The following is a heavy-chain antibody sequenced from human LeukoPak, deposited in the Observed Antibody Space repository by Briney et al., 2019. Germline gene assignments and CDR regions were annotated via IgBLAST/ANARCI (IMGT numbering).Heavy chain of an antibody. Sequence: ASVKVSCKASGYTFTSYDINWVRQATGQGLEWMGWMNPNSGNTGYAQKFQGRVTMTRNTSISTAYMELSSLRSEDTAVYYCARAKRAVAGTYWFDPWGQGTLVTVSS. CDR3: ARAKRAVAGTYWFDP. V-gene: IGHV1-8*01. CDR1: GYTFTSYD. J-gene: IGHJ5*02. D-gene: IGHD6-19*01. CDR2: MNPNSGNT.